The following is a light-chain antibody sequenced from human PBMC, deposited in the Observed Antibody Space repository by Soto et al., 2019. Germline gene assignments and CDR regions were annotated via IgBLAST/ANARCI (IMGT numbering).Light chain of an antibody. CDR1: NSEVGTYNY. CDR3: CSDAGSSSFRVL. Sequence: QSALTQPRSVSGSPGQSVTISFTGTNSEVGTYNYVSWYQQHPGKAPKLIIYDVTKRPSGVPDRFSGSKSGNTASLIISGLQAADEAEYYCCCCSDAGSSSFRVLFGGGTQLTVL. J-gene: IGLJ2*01. V-gene: IGLV2-11*01. CDR2: DVT.